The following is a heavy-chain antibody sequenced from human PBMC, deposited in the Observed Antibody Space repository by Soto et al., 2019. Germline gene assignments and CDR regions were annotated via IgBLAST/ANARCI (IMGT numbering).Heavy chain of an antibody. CDR1: GFTFSSYW. D-gene: IGHD2-15*01. V-gene: IGHV3-74*01. Sequence: GSLRLSCAASGFTFSSYWMHWGRQAPGKGLVWVSRINSDGSSTSYADSVKGRFTISRDNAKNTLYLQMNSLRAEDTAVYYCARDLRDCSGGSCPGAFDIWGQGTMVTVSS. CDR2: INSDGSST. J-gene: IGHJ3*02. CDR3: ARDLRDCSGGSCPGAFDI.